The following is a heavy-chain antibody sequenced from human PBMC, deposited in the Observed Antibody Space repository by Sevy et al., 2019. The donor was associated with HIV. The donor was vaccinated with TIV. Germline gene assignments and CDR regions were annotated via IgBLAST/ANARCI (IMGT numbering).Heavy chain of an antibody. V-gene: IGHV3-9*01. J-gene: IGHJ6*03. Sequence: GGSLRLSCAASGFTFDDYAMHWVRQAPGKGLEWVSGISWNSGSIGYADSVKGRFTISRDNAKNSLYLQMNSLRAEDTALYYCAKDIDRRYYYYYMDVWGKGTTVTVSS. CDR3: AKDIDRRYYYYYMDV. CDR2: ISWNSGSI. CDR1: GFTFDDYA.